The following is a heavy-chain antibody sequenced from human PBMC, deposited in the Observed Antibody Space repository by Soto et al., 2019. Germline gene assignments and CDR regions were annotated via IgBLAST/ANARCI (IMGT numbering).Heavy chain of an antibody. J-gene: IGHJ6*02. V-gene: IGHV2-5*02. CDR2: IYWDDDK. Sequence: QITLKESGPSLVKPTQTLTLTCTFSGFSLSTGGVGVGWIRQPPGKALEWLALIYWDDDKRYSPSLRSRLTVTKDTSKNQVLLTMTNMDPVDTATYYCAHSRCGGDCLQSYSSHYYYGMDVWGQGTTVTVSS. D-gene: IGHD2-21*02. CDR1: GFSLSTGGVG. CDR3: AHSRCGGDCLQSYSSHYYYGMDV.